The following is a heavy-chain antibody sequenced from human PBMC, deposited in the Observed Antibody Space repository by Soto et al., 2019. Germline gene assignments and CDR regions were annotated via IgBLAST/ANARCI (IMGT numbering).Heavy chain of an antibody. D-gene: IGHD3-22*01. CDR2: IYHSGNT. CDR1: GGSISSEGYS. CDR3: ARAGNYDSSGLYPPEYFPH. J-gene: IGHJ1*01. V-gene: IGHV4-30-2*01. Sequence: QLQLQESGSGLVTPSQTLSLTCAVSGGSISSEGYSWSWIRQPPGKGLEWIGYIYHSGNTYYNPSLKSRATISMDNSKNQFSLKVHSVTAADTAVYYCARAGNYDSSGLYPPEYFPHWGQGTLVTVSS.